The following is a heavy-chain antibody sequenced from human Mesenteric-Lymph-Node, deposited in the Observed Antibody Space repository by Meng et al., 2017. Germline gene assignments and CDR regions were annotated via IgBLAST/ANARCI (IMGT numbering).Heavy chain of an antibody. CDR3: ARSRILRYFDWLLWFDY. Sequence: QLHLQAARPSLAMPSQTRSLTCAVSGGSISSGAFSLRSIRQPPVKGLEWIGYIYYSGSTNYNPSLKSRVTISVDTSKNQFSLKLSSVTAADTAVYYCARSRILRYFDWLLWFDYWGQGTLVTVSS. D-gene: IGHD3-9*01. CDR1: GGSISSGAFS. J-gene: IGHJ4*02. V-gene: IGHV4-30-4*07. CDR2: IYYSGST.